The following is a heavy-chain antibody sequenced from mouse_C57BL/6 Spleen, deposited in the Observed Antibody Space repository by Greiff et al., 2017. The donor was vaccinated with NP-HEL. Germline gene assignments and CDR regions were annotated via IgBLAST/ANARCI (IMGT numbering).Heavy chain of an antibody. CDR3: TRDYYGSSYGYFDV. J-gene: IGHJ1*03. CDR1: GYTFTDYE. V-gene: IGHV1-15*01. CDR2: IDPETGGT. D-gene: IGHD1-1*01. Sequence: VQLQQSGAELVRPGASVTLSCKASGYTFTDYEMHWVKQTPVHGLEWIGAIDPETGGTAYNQKFKGKAILTADKSSSTAYMELRSLTSEDSAVYYWTRDYYGSSYGYFDVWGTGTTVTVSS.